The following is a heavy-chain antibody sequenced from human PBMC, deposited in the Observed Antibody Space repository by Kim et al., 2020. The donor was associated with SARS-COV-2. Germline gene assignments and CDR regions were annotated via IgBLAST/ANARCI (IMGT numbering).Heavy chain of an antibody. D-gene: IGHD3-10*01. CDR3: ARDHGYYYGSGSYYSGKNYFDY. J-gene: IGHJ4*02. V-gene: IGHV3-21*01. Sequence: GGSLRLSCAASGFTFSSYSMNWVRQAPGKGLEWVSSISSSSSYIYYADSVKGRFTISRDNAKNSLYLQMNSLRAEDTAVYYCARDHGYYYGSGSYYSGKNYFDYWGQGTLVTVSS. CDR2: ISSSSSYI. CDR1: GFTFSSYS.